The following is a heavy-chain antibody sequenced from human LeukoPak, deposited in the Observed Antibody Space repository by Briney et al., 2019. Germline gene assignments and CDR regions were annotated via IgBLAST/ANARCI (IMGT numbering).Heavy chain of an antibody. CDR3: ASVSSGWYYYGMDV. J-gene: IGHJ6*02. CDR1: GYTFTSYD. CDR2: MNPNSGNT. D-gene: IGHD6-19*01. V-gene: IGHV1-8*01. Sequence: ASVKVSCKASGYTFTSYDINWVRQATGQGLEWMGWMNPNSGNTGYAQKFQGRVTMTRNTSISTAYMELSSLRSEDTAVYYCASVSSGWYYYGMDVWGQGTTVTVSS.